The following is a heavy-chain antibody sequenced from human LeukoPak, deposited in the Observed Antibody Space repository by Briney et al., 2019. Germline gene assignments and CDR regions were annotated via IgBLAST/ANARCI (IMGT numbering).Heavy chain of an antibody. V-gene: IGHV1-2*02. CDR3: ARAGHNSNSGGYDF. CDR2: IDPDTGDT. D-gene: IGHD3-22*01. J-gene: IGHJ4*02. Sequence: ASVKVSCKPSGYTFIDHYLHWVRQAPGQGLESLGWIDPDTGDTNYPQKFQGRVTMSRDTSISTAYMELNRLRSDDTAVYYCARAGHNSNSGGYDFWGLGTLVTVPS. CDR1: GYTFIDHY.